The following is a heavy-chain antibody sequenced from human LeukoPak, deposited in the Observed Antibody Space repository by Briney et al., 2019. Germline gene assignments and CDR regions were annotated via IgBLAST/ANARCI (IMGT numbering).Heavy chain of an antibody. Sequence: GGSLRLSCAASGFTFGSYAMSWVRQAPGKGLEWVSAISGSGGSTYYADSVKGRFTISRDNSKNTLYLQMNSLRAEDTAVYYCAKGHYYDSSGYYEGVDYFDYWGQGTLVTVSS. CDR3: AKGHYYDSSGYYEGVDYFDY. J-gene: IGHJ4*02. CDR2: ISGSGGST. V-gene: IGHV3-23*01. CDR1: GFTFGSYA. D-gene: IGHD3-22*01.